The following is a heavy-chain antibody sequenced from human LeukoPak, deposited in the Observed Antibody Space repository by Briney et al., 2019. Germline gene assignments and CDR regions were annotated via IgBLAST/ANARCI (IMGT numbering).Heavy chain of an antibody. CDR3: ARDRPTVAMTRYFDY. J-gene: IGHJ4*02. CDR2: IKEDGSDK. CDR1: GFTFTSYC. D-gene: IGHD4-23*01. V-gene: IGHV3-7*01. Sequence: GVLRLSCAAAGFTFTSYCMSWVRQAPGKGLEWVANIKEDGSDKYYVDPVKGRFSISSDNAKNSVYLQMNILRAEDTAIYYCARDRPTVAMTRYFDYWGQGALVTVSS.